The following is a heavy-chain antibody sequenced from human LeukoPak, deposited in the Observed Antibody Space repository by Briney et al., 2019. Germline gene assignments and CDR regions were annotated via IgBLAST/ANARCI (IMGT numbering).Heavy chain of an antibody. CDR3: ARVRYCSTNRCYDREFDN. D-gene: IGHD2-2*01. CDR2: IYYSGNT. V-gene: IGHV4-59*01. CDR1: GGSISNYY. J-gene: IGHJ4*02. Sequence: SETLSLTCTVSGGSISNYYWSWIRQPPGKGLEWIGYIYYSGNTNYNPSLKSRVTISVDTSKNQFSLKLNSVTTADTAVYYCARVRYCSTNRCYDREFDNWGQGTLVTVSS.